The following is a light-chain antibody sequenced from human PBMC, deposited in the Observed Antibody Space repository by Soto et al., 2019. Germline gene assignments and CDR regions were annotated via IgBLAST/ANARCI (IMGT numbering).Light chain of an antibody. Sequence: EVVLTQSPATLSLSPGERATLSCRASQNVGTYLAGYQQKPGQAPRLLVYAATGRASGIPARFSGSGSGTALTLTISILEPEDFGVYYCQQRTRWPTVGEGTRREIK. CDR2: AAT. CDR1: QNVGTY. V-gene: IGKV3-11*01. CDR3: QQRTRWPT. J-gene: IGKJ5*01.